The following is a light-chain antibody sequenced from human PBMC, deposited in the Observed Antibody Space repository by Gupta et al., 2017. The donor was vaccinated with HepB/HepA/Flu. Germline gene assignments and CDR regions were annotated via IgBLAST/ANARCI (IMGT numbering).Light chain of an antibody. CDR3: NSPDNSSNTSVV. Sequence: SSELTQDPAVSVALGQTVRITCQGDSLRSYYASWYQQKPGQAPALLIYGKNNRPSGSPDRFSCASSGDTASSTTTGAQAEDEADDYYNSPDNSSNTSVVFGGGTKLTVL. J-gene: IGLJ2*01. CDR1: SLRSYY. V-gene: IGLV3-19*01. CDR2: GKN.